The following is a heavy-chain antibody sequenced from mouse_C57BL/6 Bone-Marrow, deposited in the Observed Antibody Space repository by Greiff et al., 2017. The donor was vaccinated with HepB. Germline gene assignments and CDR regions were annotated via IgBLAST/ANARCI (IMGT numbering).Heavy chain of an antibody. D-gene: IGHD1-1*01. Sequence: EVKLVESGGGLVKPGGSLKLSCAASGFTFSDYGMHWVRQAPERGLEWVAYISSGSSTIYYADTVKGRFTISRDNAKNTLFLQMTSLRSEDTAMYYCARLYGSSYGDFAWFAYWGQGTLVTVSA. CDR3: ARLYGSSYGDFAWFAY. V-gene: IGHV5-17*01. CDR2: ISSGSSTI. J-gene: IGHJ3*01. CDR1: GFTFSDYG.